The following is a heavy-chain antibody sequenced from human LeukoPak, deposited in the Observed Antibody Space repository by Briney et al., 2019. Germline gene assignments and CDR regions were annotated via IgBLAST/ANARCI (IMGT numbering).Heavy chain of an antibody. CDR3: ARAGITGTTAY. CDR2: INPSGGST. D-gene: IGHD1-7*01. Sequence: ASVKVSCKASGYTFTGYYMHWVRQAPGQGLEWMGVINPSGGSTIYAQRFQGRVTMTGDTSTSTIYMELSSLRSEDTAVYYCARAGITGTTAYWGQGTLVTVSS. J-gene: IGHJ4*02. V-gene: IGHV1-46*01. CDR1: GYTFTGYY.